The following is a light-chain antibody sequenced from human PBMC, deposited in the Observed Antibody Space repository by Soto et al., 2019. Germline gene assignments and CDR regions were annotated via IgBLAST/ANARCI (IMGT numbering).Light chain of an antibody. CDR3: SSYAGSSNDV. J-gene: IGLJ1*01. V-gene: IGLV2-8*01. Sequence: QSALTQPPSASGSPGQSVTISCTGTSSDVGGYNYVSWYQQHPGKAPKLIIYGVDKRPSGVPDRFSGSTSGNTASLTVSGLQADDEADYYCSSYAGSSNDVFGTGTKGTVL. CDR1: SSDVGGYNY. CDR2: GVD.